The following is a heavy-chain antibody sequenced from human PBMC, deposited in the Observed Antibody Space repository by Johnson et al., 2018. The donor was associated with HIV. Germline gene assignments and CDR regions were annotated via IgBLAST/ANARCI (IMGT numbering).Heavy chain of an antibody. CDR1: GFTFSS. CDR2: IYSGGST. V-gene: IGHV3-66*01. CDR3: ARDHSRDEAFDI. J-gene: IGHJ3*02. D-gene: IGHD5-24*01. Sequence: VQLVESGGGVVQPGRSLRLSCAASGFTFSSMHWDRQAPGKGLEWVSVIYSGGSTYYADSVKGRFTISRDNSKHTLYLQMNSLRAEDTAVYYCARDHSRDEAFDIWGQGTMVTVSS.